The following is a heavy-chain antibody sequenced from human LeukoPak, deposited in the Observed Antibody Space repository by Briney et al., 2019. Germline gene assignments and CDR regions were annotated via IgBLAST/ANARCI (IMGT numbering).Heavy chain of an antibody. Sequence: ASVKVSCKASGYTFTSYGISWVRQAPGQGLEWMGWISAYNGNTNYAQKLQGRVTMTTDTSTSTAYMELRNLRSDDTAVYYCARVRRSDGYNVFDYWGQGTLVTVSS. J-gene: IGHJ4*02. CDR3: ARVRRSDGYNVFDY. D-gene: IGHD5-24*01. V-gene: IGHV1-18*01. CDR1: GYTFTSYG. CDR2: ISAYNGNT.